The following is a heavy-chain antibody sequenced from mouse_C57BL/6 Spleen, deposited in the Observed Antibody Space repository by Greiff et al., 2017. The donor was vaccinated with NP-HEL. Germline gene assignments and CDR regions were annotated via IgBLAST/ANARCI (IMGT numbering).Heavy chain of an antibody. CDR2: IYPGSGST. CDR3: ARELLRRGYFDV. CDR1: GYTFTSYW. D-gene: IGHD1-1*01. J-gene: IGHJ1*03. Sequence: VQLQQPGAELVKPGASVKMSCKASGYTFTSYWITWVKRRPGQGLEWIGDIYPGSGSTNYNEKFKSKATLTVDTSSSTAYMQLSSLTSEDSAVYYCARELLRRGYFDVWGTGTTVTVSS. V-gene: IGHV1-55*01.